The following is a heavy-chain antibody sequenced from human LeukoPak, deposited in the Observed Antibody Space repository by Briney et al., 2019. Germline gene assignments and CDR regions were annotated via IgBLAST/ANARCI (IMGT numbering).Heavy chain of an antibody. CDR3: AKSVFDSSGDPYMDV. Sequence: GGTLRFSGAASGFTFRSFAMNWVREAPGKVRECASAISGGGDFTKYADSVKGRFTISRDNSKSTLYLQMNSLRAEDTAVYYCAKSVFDSSGDPYMDVWGKGTTVTISS. V-gene: IGHV3-23*01. J-gene: IGHJ6*03. CDR1: GFTFRSFA. D-gene: IGHD3-22*01. CDR2: ISGGGDFT.